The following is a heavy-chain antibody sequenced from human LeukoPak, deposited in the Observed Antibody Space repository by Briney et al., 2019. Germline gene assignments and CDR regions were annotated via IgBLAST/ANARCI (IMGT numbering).Heavy chain of an antibody. CDR1: GGTFSTYA. V-gene: IGHV1-69*05. D-gene: IGHD4-17*01. Sequence: GSSVKVSCKASGGTFSTYAIIWVRQAPGQGLEWMGGIIPIFGSANYAQKFQGRVTITTDESTSTAYMELSSLRSEDTAVYYCARDYGDYGEDAFDIWGQGTMVTVSS. CDR2: IIPIFGSA. J-gene: IGHJ3*02. CDR3: ARDYGDYGEDAFDI.